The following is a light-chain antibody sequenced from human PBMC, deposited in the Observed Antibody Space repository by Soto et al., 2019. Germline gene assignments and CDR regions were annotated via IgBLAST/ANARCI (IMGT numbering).Light chain of an antibody. CDR1: QSLSTN. V-gene: IGKV1-39*01. J-gene: IGKJ5*01. Sequence: DLQVPPAPSALSAFVGDRVTITCRASQSLSTNLIWYQQKPGEAPKPLIYIASSLYSGVPSRFSGSGSATDFTLTITSLQPEDFATYYYQQGYTNPITFGQGTRLEIK. CDR3: QQGYTNPIT. CDR2: IAS.